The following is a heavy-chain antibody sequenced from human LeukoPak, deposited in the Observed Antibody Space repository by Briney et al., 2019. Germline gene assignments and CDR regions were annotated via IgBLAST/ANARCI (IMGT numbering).Heavy chain of an antibody. Sequence: GGSLRLSCAAPGFSFNPYGMHWVRQGPGKGLEWVAGVWYDGSKTYYADSVKGRFTISRDNPKNTVFLQMNSVRAEDTAVYYCAKSGVGSFYYFGHWGLGALVTVSS. CDR2: VWYDGSKT. J-gene: IGHJ4*02. CDR3: AKSGVGSFYYFGH. CDR1: GFSFNPYG. V-gene: IGHV3-33*06. D-gene: IGHD3-3*02.